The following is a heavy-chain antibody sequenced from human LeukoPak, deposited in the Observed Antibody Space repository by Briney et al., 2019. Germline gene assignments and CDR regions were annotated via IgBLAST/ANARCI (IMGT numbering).Heavy chain of an antibody. V-gene: IGHV4-59*11. CDR3: AREEGYYDTSGRYYYYYMDV. CDR2: IYYSGST. D-gene: IGHD3-22*01. J-gene: IGHJ6*03. Sequence: SETLSLTCTVSGGSISSHYWRWIRQPPGKGLEWIGYIYYSGSTNYNPSLKGRVTISVDTSKNQFSLKLSSVTAADTAVYYCAREEGYYDTSGRYYYYYMDVWGKGTTVTVSS. CDR1: GGSISSHY.